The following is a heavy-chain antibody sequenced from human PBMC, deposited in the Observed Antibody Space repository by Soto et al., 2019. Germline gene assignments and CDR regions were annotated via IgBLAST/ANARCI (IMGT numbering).Heavy chain of an antibody. J-gene: IGHJ4*02. CDR1: GGTFSSYT. Sequence: QVQLVQSGAEVKKPGSSVKVSCKASGGTFSSYTISWVRQAPGQGLEWMGRTIPILGIANYAQKFQGRVTITADKSTSTAYMELSSLRSEDTAVYYCATVGLTTVLNYWGQGTLVTVSS. V-gene: IGHV1-69*02. CDR2: TIPILGIA. D-gene: IGHD4-17*01. CDR3: ATVGLTTVLNY.